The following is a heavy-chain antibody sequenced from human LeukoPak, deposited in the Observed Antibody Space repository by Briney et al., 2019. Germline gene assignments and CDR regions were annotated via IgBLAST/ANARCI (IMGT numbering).Heavy chain of an antibody. D-gene: IGHD5-24*01. Sequence: PGGSLRLSCAASGFTFSSYAMHWVRQAPGKGLEWVAVISYDGSNKYYADSVKGRFTISRDNSKNTLYLQMNGLRAEDTAVYYCARVMATNPGYWGQGTLVTVSS. CDR3: ARVMATNPGY. V-gene: IGHV3-30-3*01. CDR2: ISYDGSNK. J-gene: IGHJ4*02. CDR1: GFTFSSYA.